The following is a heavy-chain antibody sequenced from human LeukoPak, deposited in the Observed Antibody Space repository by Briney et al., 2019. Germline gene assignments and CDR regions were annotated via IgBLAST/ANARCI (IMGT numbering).Heavy chain of an antibody. V-gene: IGHV3-7*01. CDR1: GFSFSYYW. Sequence: PGGSLRLSCAASGFSFSYYWMSWVRQAPGKGLEWVANIKQDGSEKYYVDSVKGRFTISRDNSKNTLYLQMNSLRAEDTAVYYCAKSMSRDYGETRAVDYWGQGTLVTVSS. J-gene: IGHJ4*02. CDR3: AKSMSRDYGETRAVDY. D-gene: IGHD4-17*01. CDR2: IKQDGSEK.